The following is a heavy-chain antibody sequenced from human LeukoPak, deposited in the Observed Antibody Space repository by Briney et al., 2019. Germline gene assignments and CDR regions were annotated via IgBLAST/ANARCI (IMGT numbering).Heavy chain of an antibody. CDR3: AGGSRRDGYNFVTD. CDR1: GFTFSSYW. Sequence: GGSLRLSCAASGFTFSSYWMHWVRQAPGKGLVWVSRINSDGSSTSYADSVKGRFTISRDNAKNTLYLQMNSLRAEDTAVYYCAGGSRRDGYNFVTDWGQGTLVTVSS. V-gene: IGHV3-74*01. J-gene: IGHJ4*02. D-gene: IGHD5-24*01. CDR2: INSDGSST.